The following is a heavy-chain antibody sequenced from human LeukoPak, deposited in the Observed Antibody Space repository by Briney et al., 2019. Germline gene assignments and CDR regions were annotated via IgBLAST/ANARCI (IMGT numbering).Heavy chain of an antibody. J-gene: IGHJ4*02. V-gene: IGHV3-66*01. CDR3: ARAPSGAGNYFDY. Sequence: GGSLRLSCAASGFSISSNNIMWVRQASGKGLDWVSVFYADGRTFYADSVKGRFTISRDNSKNTVCLQMNSLRAGDAAVYYCARAPSGAGNYFDYWGQGALVTVSS. D-gene: IGHD1-14*01. CDR2: FYADGRT. CDR1: GFSISSNN.